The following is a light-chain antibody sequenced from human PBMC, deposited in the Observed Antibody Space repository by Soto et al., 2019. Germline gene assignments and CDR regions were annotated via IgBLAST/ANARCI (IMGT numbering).Light chain of an antibody. CDR3: QQYGSSLWT. Sequence: EIVLTQSPGTLSLSPGERATLSCRASQSVSSSYLAWYQQKPGQAPRLLIYDASSRATGIPDRFSGSGSGTDFTLTISRQEPEDLAVYYCQQYGSSLWTLGHGNKVEIK. V-gene: IGKV3-20*01. CDR2: DAS. CDR1: QSVSSSY. J-gene: IGKJ1*01.